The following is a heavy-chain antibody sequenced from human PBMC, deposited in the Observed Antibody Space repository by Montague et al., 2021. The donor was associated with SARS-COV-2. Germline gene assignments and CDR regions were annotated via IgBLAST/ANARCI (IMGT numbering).Heavy chain of an antibody. CDR2: MNPDSGNT. CDR3: VRGHRGTVIVVVIPYYYYGMDV. V-gene: IGHV1-8*01. D-gene: IGHD3-22*01. Sequence: SVKVSCKASGYTFTSYDINWVRQATGQGLEWMGWMNPDSGNTGYAQKFQGRVTMTRNTSISTAYMELSSLRSENTAVYYCVRGHRGTVIVVVIPYYYYGMDVWGQGTTVTVSS. J-gene: IGHJ6*02. CDR1: GYTFTSYD.